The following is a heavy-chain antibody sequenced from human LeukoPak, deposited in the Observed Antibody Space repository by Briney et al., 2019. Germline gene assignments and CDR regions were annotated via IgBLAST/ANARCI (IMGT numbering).Heavy chain of an antibody. CDR3: ATHRNGIVVVPAARYQFDY. D-gene: IGHD2-2*01. Sequence: ASVKVSCKVSGYTLTELSMHWARQAPGKGLEWMGGFDPEDGETIYAQKFQGRVTMTEDTSTDTAYMELSSLRSEDTAVYYCATHRNGIVVVPAARYQFDYWGQGTLVTVSS. CDR1: GYTLTELS. V-gene: IGHV1-24*01. J-gene: IGHJ4*02. CDR2: FDPEDGET.